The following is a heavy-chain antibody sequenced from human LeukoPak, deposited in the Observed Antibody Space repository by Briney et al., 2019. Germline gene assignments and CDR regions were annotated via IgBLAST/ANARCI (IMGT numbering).Heavy chain of an antibody. V-gene: IGHV3-21*01. J-gene: IGHJ4*02. D-gene: IGHD2-15*01. CDR1: GFTFSSYS. CDR2: ISSSSYI. Sequence: GGSLRLSCAASGFTFSSYSMNWVRQAPGKGLEWVSSISSSSYIYYADSVKGRFTISRDNAKNSPYLQMNSLRAEDTAVYYCARFSGYCSGGSCYYFDYWGQGTLVTVSS. CDR3: ARFSGYCSGGSCYYFDY.